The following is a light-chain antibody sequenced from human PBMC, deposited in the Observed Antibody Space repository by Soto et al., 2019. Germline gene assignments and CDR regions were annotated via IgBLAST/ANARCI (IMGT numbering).Light chain of an antibody. J-gene: IGLJ2*01. Sequence: QSALTQPASVSGSPGQSITISCTGTSSDVGGYIYVSWYQQHPGKAPKLIIYEVTNRPSGVSDRFSGSKSGNTASLTISGLQAEDEADYYCNSYTSSSTVLFGGGTKLTVL. CDR2: EVT. V-gene: IGLV2-14*01. CDR1: SSDVGGYIY. CDR3: NSYTSSSTVL.